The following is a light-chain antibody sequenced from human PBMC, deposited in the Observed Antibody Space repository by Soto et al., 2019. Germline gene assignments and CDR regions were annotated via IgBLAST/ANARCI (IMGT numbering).Light chain of an antibody. J-gene: IGLJ2*01. Sequence: QSALTQPASVSGSPGQSITISCTGTSSDVGGYNYVSWYQQHPGKAPKLMIYDVSNRPSGVSNRFSGSKSGNTASLTISGLQAEDEADYYCSSYTGSSFLFGGGTKLTVL. CDR1: SSDVGGYNY. CDR2: DVS. V-gene: IGLV2-14*01. CDR3: SSYTGSSFL.